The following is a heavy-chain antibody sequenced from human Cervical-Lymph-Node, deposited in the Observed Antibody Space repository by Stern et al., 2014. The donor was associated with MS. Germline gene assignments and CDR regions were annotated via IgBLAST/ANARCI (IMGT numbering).Heavy chain of an antibody. CDR2: INPNSGGT. CDR1: GYTFTGYY. V-gene: IGHV1-2*06. CDR3: ARGPNMVRGISFDY. J-gene: IGHJ4*02. Sequence: VQLVESGAEVKKPGASVKVSCKASGYTFTGYYIHWVRQAPGQRLEWMGRINPNSGGTNYAQKFQGRVTMTRDTSISTAYMELSRLRSDDTAVYYCARGPNMVRGISFDYWGQGTLVTVSS. D-gene: IGHD3-10*01.